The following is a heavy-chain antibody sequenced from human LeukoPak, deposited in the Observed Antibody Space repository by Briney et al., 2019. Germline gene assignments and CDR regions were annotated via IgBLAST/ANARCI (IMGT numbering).Heavy chain of an antibody. CDR1: GGTFSSYA. Sequence: GASVKVSCKASGGTFSSYAMSWVRQAPGQGLEWMGRIIPIFGIANYAQKFQGRVTITADKSTSTAYMELSSLRSEDTAVYYCARDQFTIGTFDYWGQGTLVTVSS. V-gene: IGHV1-69*04. CDR3: ARDQFTIGTFDY. CDR2: IIPIFGIA. D-gene: IGHD3-10*01. J-gene: IGHJ4*02.